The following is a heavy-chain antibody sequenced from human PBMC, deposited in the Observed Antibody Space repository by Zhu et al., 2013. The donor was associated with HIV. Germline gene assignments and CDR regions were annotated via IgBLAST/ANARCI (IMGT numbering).Heavy chain of an antibody. CDR3: ARGTTYYYDSSGYYNWFDP. V-gene: IGHV1-69*01. CDR2: IIPIFGTA. J-gene: IGHJ5*02. D-gene: IGHD3-22*01. CDR1: GGTFSSYA. Sequence: QVQLVQSGAEVKKPGSSVKVSCKASGGTFSSYAISWVRQAPGQGLEWMGGIIPIFGTANYAQKFQGRVTITADESTSTAYMELSSLRSEDTAVYYCARGTTYYYDSSGYYNWFDPWGQGTLVTVSS.